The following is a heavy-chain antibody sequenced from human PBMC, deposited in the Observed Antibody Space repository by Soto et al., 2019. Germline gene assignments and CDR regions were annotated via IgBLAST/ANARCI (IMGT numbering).Heavy chain of an antibody. J-gene: IGHJ4*02. Sequence: QVQLQESGPGLVKPSETLSLTCTVSGGSVSSGRYYWSWIRQPPGKGLEWIGYIYYSGSTKYNPSLKSRVTISVDTSKNQFSLKLTSMTAADTAVYYCARSGSGSGWFGVRGTLVTVSS. CDR3: ARSGSGSGWF. V-gene: IGHV4-61*01. CDR2: IYYSGST. D-gene: IGHD6-19*01. CDR1: GGSVSSGRYY.